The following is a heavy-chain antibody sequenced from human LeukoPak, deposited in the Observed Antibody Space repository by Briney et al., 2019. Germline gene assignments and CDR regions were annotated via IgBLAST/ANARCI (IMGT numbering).Heavy chain of an antibody. CDR1: GASLISYY. CDR2: IYYNGSP. D-gene: IGHD3-22*01. CDR3: ARDSRSYERSGYYHFDY. J-gene: IGHJ4*02. Sequence: PSETLSLTCTVSGASLISYYWNWIRQPPGKGLEWIGYIYYNGSPNYNPSLKSRVTMSQDTSKNQFSLKLTSVTAADTAVYYCARDSRSYERSGYYHFDYWGQGSLVTVSS. V-gene: IGHV4-59*01.